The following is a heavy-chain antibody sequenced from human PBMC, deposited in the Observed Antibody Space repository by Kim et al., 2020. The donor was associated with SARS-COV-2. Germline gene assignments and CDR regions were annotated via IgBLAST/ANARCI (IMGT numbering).Heavy chain of an antibody. J-gene: IGHJ4*02. Sequence: SETLSLTCTVSGGSISSSNYYWGWIRQPPGKGLEWIGSIYYSGSTYYNPSLKSRITISVDTSKNQFSLRLTSVTAADTAVYYCARPSSRFGLYDYWGQGTLVTVSS. CDR2: IYYSGST. D-gene: IGHD6-13*01. V-gene: IGHV4-39*01. CDR1: GGSISSSNYY. CDR3: ARPSSRFGLYDY.